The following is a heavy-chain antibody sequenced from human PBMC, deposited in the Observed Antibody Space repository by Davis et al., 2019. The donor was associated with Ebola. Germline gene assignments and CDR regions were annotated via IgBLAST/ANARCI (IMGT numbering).Heavy chain of an antibody. CDR1: GFSLSNFA. CDR2: ISYDGSNK. V-gene: IGHV3-30*03. CDR3: ATRGYCSGGSCYPVLRY. J-gene: IGHJ4*02. Sequence: GGSLRLSCTASGFSLSNFAMHWVRQAPGKGLEWVAVISYDGSNKYYADSVKGRFTISRDNSKNTLYLQMNSLRAEDTAVYYCATRGYCSGGSCYPVLRYWGQGTLVTVSS. D-gene: IGHD2-15*01.